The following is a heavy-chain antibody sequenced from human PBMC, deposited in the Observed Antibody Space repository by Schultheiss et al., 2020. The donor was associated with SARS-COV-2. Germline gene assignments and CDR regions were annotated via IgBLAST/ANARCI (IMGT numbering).Heavy chain of an antibody. D-gene: IGHD4-23*01. J-gene: IGHJ4*02. Sequence: GGSLRLSCAASGFTFSSYEMNWVRQAPGKGLEWVSSISSSSSYIYYADSVKGRFTISRDNAKNSLYLQMNSLRAEDTAVYYCARAMTTVVTRNYFDYWGQGTLVTVSS. V-gene: IGHV3-21*01. CDR2: ISSSSSYI. CDR1: GFTFSSYE. CDR3: ARAMTTVVTRNYFDY.